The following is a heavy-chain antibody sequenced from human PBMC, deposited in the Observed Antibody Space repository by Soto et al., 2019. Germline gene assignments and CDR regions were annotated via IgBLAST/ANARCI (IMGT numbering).Heavy chain of an antibody. V-gene: IGHV5-51*01. CDR1: GYDFNTNW. J-gene: IGHJ4*02. CDR3: ARLPRDCNKTSCYYADH. Sequence: GESLKISCIGSGYDFNTNWFGWVRQLPGRGLEWVGIMYPGDSDTRYNPSLQGHVTLSVDVTVSTAFLQWRSLETSDTGMYFCARLPRDCNKTSCYYADHWGQGTLVTVSS. D-gene: IGHD3-3*01. CDR2: MYPGDSDT.